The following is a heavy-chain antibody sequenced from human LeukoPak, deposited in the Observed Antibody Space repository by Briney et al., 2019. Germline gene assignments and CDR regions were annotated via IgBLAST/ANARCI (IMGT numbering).Heavy chain of an antibody. CDR1: GGSFSGYY. Sequence: PSETLSLTCAVYGGSFSGYYWSWIRQPPGKGLEWIGEINHSGSTNYNPSLRSRVTISLNTSKTQFSLRLRSVTAADTAVYYCARRVAVGNYFDPWGQGTLVTVSS. CDR3: ARRVAVGNYFDP. CDR2: INHSGST. J-gene: IGHJ5*02. D-gene: IGHD4-11*01. V-gene: IGHV4-34*01.